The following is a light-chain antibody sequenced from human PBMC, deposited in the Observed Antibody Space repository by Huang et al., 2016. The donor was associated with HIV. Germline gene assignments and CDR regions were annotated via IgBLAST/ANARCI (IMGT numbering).Light chain of an antibody. CDR2: AAS. Sequence: DIQMTQSPSSLSASAGDRVTITCRASQGISNALAWYQQKVGKAPKLLLYAASRLESGVPSRFSGGGSGTDYTLTISSLQPKDFVTYYCQQYYTTPWTFGQGTRVEIK. J-gene: IGKJ1*01. V-gene: IGKV1-NL1*01. CDR3: QQYYTTPWT. CDR1: QGISNA.